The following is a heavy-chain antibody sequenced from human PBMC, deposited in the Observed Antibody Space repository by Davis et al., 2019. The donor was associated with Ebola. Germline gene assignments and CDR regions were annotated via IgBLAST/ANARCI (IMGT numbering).Heavy chain of an antibody. V-gene: IGHV3-73*01. CDR1: GFTFSGST. CDR3: SMTTVTTANSVDY. CDR2: IRSKANSYAT. D-gene: IGHD4-17*01. Sequence: GESLKISCAASGFTFSGSTMHWVRQASGKGLEWVGRIRSKANSYATAYAASVKGRFTIPRDDSKNTAYLQMSSLKTEDTAVYYCSMTTVTTANSVDYWGQGTLVTVSS. J-gene: IGHJ4*02.